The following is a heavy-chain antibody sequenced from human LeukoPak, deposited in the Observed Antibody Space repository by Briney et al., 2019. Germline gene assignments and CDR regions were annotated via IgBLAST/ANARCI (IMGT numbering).Heavy chain of an antibody. J-gene: IGHJ4*02. Sequence: SETLSLTCTVSDYSISSGYGYYWGWIRQPPGKGLEWIGNIYHSGITYYNHFNSSLKSRVTISVDTSKNQFSLKLSSVTAADTAVYYCARELETPPELTGHKKCAFDYWGQGTLVTVSS. CDR3: ARELETPPELTGHKKCAFDY. CDR1: DYSISSGYGYY. CDR2: IYHSGIT. D-gene: IGHD4-23*01. V-gene: IGHV4-38-2*02.